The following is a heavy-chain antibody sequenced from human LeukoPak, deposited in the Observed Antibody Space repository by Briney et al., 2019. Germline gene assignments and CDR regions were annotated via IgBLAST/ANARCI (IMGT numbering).Heavy chain of an antibody. D-gene: IGHD3-22*01. CDR2: ISSSSSYI. J-gene: IGHJ4*02. CDR3: ARARSGY. Sequence: GGSLRLSCAASGFTVSSNYMSWVRQAPGKGLEWVSSISSSSSYIYYADSVKGRFTISRDNAKNSLYLQMNSLRAEDTAVYYCARARSGYWGQGTLVTVSS. V-gene: IGHV3-21*01. CDR1: GFTVSSNY.